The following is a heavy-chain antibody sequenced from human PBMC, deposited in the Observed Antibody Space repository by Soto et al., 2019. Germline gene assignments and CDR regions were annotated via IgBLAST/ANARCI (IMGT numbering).Heavy chain of an antibody. Sequence: PGGSLRLSCAASGFTFSSYAMSWVRQAPGKGLEWVSAISGSGGSTYYADSVKGRFTISRDNSKNTLYLQMNSLRAEDTAVYYCAKDPPLSAVRYFDWLLSPDTYYMDVWGKGTTVTVSS. CDR3: AKDPPLSAVRYFDWLLSPDTYYMDV. J-gene: IGHJ6*03. D-gene: IGHD3-9*01. V-gene: IGHV3-23*01. CDR2: ISGSGGST. CDR1: GFTFSSYA.